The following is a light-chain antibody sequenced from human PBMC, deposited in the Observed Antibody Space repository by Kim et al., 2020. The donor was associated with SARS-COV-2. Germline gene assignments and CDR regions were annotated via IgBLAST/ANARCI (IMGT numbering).Light chain of an antibody. J-gene: IGKJ1*01. CDR1: QSVRNNY. CDR3: QQNGSPPR. Sequence: ETVLTQSPGTLSLSPGERGTLSCRASQSVRNNYLAWYQQKPGQAPRLLIYGASSTATGIPDRGSGSGSGKDFTITISRLEAEVFAVYYYQQNGSPPRFGQGTKVDIK. CDR2: GAS. V-gene: IGKV3-20*01.